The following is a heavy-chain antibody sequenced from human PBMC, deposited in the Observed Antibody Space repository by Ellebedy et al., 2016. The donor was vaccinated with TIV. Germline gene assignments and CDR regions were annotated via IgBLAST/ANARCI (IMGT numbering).Heavy chain of an antibody. V-gene: IGHV1-18*01. J-gene: IGHJ3*01. D-gene: IGHD3-16*01. CDR1: GYTSTTFG. CDR3: ARDYDYLWGI. CDR2: SITSNGDT. Sequence: ASVKVSCXASGYTSTTFGIMWVRQPPGQDLVGRGSSITSNGDTKYAPSLQDRVTMTTDTSTSIAYMELRNLRSDDTAVYYCARDYDYLWGIWGQGTMVTVSS.